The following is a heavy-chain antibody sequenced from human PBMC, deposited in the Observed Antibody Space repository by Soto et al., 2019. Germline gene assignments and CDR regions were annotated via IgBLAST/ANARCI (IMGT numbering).Heavy chain of an antibody. Sequence: PGGSLRLSCAASGFTFSSYAMSWVRQAPGKGLEWVSVISGSGDSTYYADSVKGRFTISRDNSKNTVYLQMISLRAEDTAKYYYAKHGIHYYDSSGFLNWFDPWGQGTLVTVSS. CDR2: ISGSGDST. CDR1: GFTFSSYA. CDR3: AKHGIHYYDSSGFLNWFDP. J-gene: IGHJ5*02. V-gene: IGHV3-23*01. D-gene: IGHD3-22*01.